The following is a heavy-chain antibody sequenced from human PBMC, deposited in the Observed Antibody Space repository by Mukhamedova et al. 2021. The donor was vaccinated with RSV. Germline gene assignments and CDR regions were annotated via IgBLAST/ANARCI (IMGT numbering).Heavy chain of an antibody. V-gene: IGHV3-30*02. D-gene: IGHD6-13*01. CDR1: SSYG. J-gene: IGHJ6*03. Sequence: SSYGMHWVRQAPGKGLEWVAFIRSDGSSEYYADSVKGRFPISRDNSKNTLYLQMNSLRAEDTAVYFCAKSFAAGVGLYMDVWGKG. CDR2: IRSDGSSE. CDR3: AKSFAAGVGLYMDV.